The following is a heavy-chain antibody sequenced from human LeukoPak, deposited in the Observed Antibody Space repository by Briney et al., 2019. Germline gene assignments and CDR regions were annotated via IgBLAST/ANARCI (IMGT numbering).Heavy chain of an antibody. Sequence: GGSLRLSCAASGFTFSSYGMHWVRQAPGKGLEWVAFIRYDGSNKYYVGSVKGRFTISRDNSKNTLYLQMNSLRAEDTAVYYCAKGSGWEMSYYYYYMDVWGKGTTATISS. CDR3: AKGSGWEMSYYYYYMDV. CDR1: GFTFSSYG. D-gene: IGHD1-26*01. J-gene: IGHJ6*03. CDR2: IRYDGSNK. V-gene: IGHV3-30*02.